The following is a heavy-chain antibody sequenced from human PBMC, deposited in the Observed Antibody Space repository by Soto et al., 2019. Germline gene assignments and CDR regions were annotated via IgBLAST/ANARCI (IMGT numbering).Heavy chain of an antibody. V-gene: IGHV4-39*01. CDR3: SRPAPEGFDP. Sequence: PSETLSLTCTVSGGSIGSSAYYWGWIRRAPGKGLEWIGSINSSGSTFSNPSLKSRVTLSVDTSKNQFSLKMTSVTAADTALYYYSRPAPEGFDPWGQGTLVTVSS. J-gene: IGHJ5*02. CDR2: INSSGST. CDR1: GGSIGSSAYY.